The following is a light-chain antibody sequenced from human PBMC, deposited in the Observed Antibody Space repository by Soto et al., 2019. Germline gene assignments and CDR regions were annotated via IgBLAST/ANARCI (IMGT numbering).Light chain of an antibody. CDR2: AAS. J-gene: IGKJ4*01. CDR3: QQSNSFPLT. CDR1: QVISSR. Sequence: DIQMTQSPSSVSASVGDRVTITCRASQVISSRLAWYQQKPGKAPNLLIYAASSLQSGVPSRFSGSGSETDFTLTIGSLQPEDFATYYCQQSNSFPLTFGGGTKV. V-gene: IGKV1-12*01.